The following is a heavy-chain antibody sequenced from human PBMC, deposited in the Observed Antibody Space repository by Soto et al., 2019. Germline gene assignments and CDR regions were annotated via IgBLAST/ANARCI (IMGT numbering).Heavy chain of an antibody. CDR3: PREDLVAIDY. V-gene: IGHV3-21*01. CDR2: ISSSSSYI. CDR1: GFTFSSYS. Sequence: PGGSLRLSXAASGFTFSSYSMNWVRQAPGKGLEWVSSISSSSSYIYYADSVKGRFTISRDNAKNSLYLQMNSLRAEDTAVYYCPREDLVAIDYWGQGTLVTVSS. J-gene: IGHJ4*02. D-gene: IGHD5-12*01.